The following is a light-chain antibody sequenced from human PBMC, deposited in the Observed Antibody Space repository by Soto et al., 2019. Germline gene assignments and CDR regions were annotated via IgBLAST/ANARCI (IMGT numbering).Light chain of an antibody. Sequence: EIVMTQSLATLSVSPGERATLSCRASQSVSSNIAWYQQKPGQAPRLLIYGASNRATGIPDRFSGSGSGTDFTLTISSLEPEDFAVYYCQQRSNWPRTFGQGTKVDIK. V-gene: IGKV3-11*01. CDR1: QSVSSN. CDR3: QQRSNWPRT. J-gene: IGKJ1*01. CDR2: GAS.